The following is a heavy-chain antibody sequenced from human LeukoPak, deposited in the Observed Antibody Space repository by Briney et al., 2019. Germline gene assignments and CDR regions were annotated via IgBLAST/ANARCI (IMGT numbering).Heavy chain of an antibody. J-gene: IGHJ4*02. Sequence: ASVKVSCKASGYTFTSSALGWVRQAPGQGLEWMGWINTNTGNPTYAQGFTGRFVFSLDTSDNTAYLQISSLQAEDTAVYYCASSFCTSGLCYYLDYWGQGTLVTVSP. CDR3: ASSFCTSGLCYYLDY. CDR1: GYTFTSSA. V-gene: IGHV7-4-1*02. D-gene: IGHD2-8*01. CDR2: INTNTGNP.